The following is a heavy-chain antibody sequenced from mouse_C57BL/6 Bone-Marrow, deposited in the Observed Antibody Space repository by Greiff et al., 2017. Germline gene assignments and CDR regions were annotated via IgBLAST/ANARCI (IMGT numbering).Heavy chain of an antibody. J-gene: IGHJ2*01. Sequence: EVMLVESGGGLVKPGGSLKLSCAASGFTFSSYAMSWVRQTPEKRLEWVATISDGGSYTYYPDNVKGRFTISRDNAKNNLYLQMSHLKSEDTAMYYCARGRSTMNDYWGQGTTLTVSS. CDR2: ISDGGSYT. V-gene: IGHV5-4*03. D-gene: IGHD2-4*01. CDR3: ARGRSTMNDY. CDR1: GFTFSSYA.